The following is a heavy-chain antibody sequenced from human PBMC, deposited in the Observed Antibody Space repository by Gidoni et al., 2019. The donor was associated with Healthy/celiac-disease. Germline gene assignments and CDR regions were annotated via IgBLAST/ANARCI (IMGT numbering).Heavy chain of an antibody. J-gene: IGHJ4*02. CDR3: ARAYSSGWYEDY. V-gene: IGHV4-61*01. Sequence: QVQLQESGPGLVKPSETLSLTCTVSGGSVSSGSYYWNWIRQPPGKGLEWIGSIYYSGNTNYNPSLKSRVTISVDTSKNQFSLKLSSVTAADTAVYYCARAYSSGWYEDYWGQGTLVTVSS. D-gene: IGHD6-19*01. CDR2: IYYSGNT. CDR1: GGSVSSGSYY.